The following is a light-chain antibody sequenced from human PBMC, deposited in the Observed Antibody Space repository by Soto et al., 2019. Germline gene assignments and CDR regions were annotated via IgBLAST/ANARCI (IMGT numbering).Light chain of an antibody. V-gene: IGKV3-11*01. J-gene: IGKJ4*01. Sequence: EIVLTQSPATLSLSPGXRATLSCRASQSVSSYLAWYQQKPGQAPRLLIYDASNRATGIPARFSGSGSGTDFTLTISSLEPEDFAVYYCQQRRNWPLLTFGGGTKVDIK. CDR1: QSVSSY. CDR2: DAS. CDR3: QQRRNWPLLT.